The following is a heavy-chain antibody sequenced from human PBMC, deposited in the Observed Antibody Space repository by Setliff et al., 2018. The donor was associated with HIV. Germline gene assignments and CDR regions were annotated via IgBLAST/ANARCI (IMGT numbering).Heavy chain of an antibody. V-gene: IGHV4-4*09. J-gene: IGHJ4*02. D-gene: IGHD3-10*01. CDR1: GGSFSDYY. CDR3: VCGEAYTHDDSVVSDFDF. Sequence: SETLSLTCTVSGGSFSDYYRSWIRQPPGKGLEWIGYTYTTGSTNYNPSLKSRCTMSVDTSKNQFHLKLSSVTAADTAVYYCVCGEAYTHDDSVVSDFDFWGQGTPVTVSS. CDR2: TYTTGST.